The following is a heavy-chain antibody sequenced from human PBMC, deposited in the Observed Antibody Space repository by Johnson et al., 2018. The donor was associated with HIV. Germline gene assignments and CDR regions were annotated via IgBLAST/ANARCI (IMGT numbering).Heavy chain of an antibody. D-gene: IGHD3-3*01. CDR3: AREFESPETDFWSGDDAFDI. J-gene: IGHJ3*02. V-gene: IGHV3-30*04. Sequence: QVQVVESGGGVVQPGRSLRLSCAASGFTFSSYAMHWVRQAPGKGLEWVAVISYDGSNKYYADSVKGRFTIPRANSKNTLYLQMNSLRAEDTALYYCAREFESPETDFWSGDDAFDIWGQGTMVTVSS. CDR2: ISYDGSNK. CDR1: GFTFSSYA.